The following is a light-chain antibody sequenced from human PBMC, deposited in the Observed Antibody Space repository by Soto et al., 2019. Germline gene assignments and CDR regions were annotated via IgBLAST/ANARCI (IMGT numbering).Light chain of an antibody. J-gene: IGKJ1*01. Sequence: SPSTLTFSPAARAAPSGSAAQQLSRSHLAWYQQEPGQAPRLLIYDASNRDTGIPAGFSGSGFGTDFTLTISSLEPEDFAAYYCQQRSNYPPTFGQGTKVDI. CDR1: QQLSRSH. V-gene: IGKV3-11*01. CDR3: QQRSNYPPT. CDR2: DAS.